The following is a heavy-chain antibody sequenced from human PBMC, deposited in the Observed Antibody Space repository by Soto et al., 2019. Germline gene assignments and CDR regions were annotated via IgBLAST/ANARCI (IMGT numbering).Heavy chain of an antibody. Sequence: QVQLVQSGAEVKKPGSSVKISCKASGGSFRTNAFSWVRQAPGQGLEWMGGIIPIFPTPDYAQKFQGRVTITADDSTTTPYMELSSLRSEDTATYYCARDKDRPHLGGNYYYTMEVWGQGTTVTVSS. CDR3: ARDKDRPHLGGNYYYTMEV. J-gene: IGHJ6*02. CDR1: GGSFRTNA. CDR2: IIPIFPTP. V-gene: IGHV1-69*12.